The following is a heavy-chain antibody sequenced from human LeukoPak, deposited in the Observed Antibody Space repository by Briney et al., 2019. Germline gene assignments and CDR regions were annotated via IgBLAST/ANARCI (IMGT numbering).Heavy chain of an antibody. CDR2: ISGGADST. Sequence: GGSLRLSCAASGFSFSSCAMGWVRQAPGKGPDWVSSISGGADSTYYADSVKGRFTISRDNSKNTLNLQMNSLRAEDTAVYYCAKVRGYDWFDYWGQGTLVTVSS. CDR1: GFSFSSCA. V-gene: IGHV3-23*01. D-gene: IGHD5-12*01. J-gene: IGHJ4*02. CDR3: AKVRGYDWFDY.